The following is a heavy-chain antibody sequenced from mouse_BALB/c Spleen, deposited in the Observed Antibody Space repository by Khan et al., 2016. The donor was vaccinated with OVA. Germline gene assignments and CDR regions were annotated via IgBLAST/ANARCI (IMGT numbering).Heavy chain of an antibody. Sequence: QMQLEESGAELARPGASVKMSCKASGYTFTSYKIHWIKKRPGQGLEWTGYINPSNGYTNYNQKFKDKATLTTDKSSTTAYLQLSSLTSDDSAVYNCLRDGAYHRNDGWFAYWGQGTLVTVSA. D-gene: IGHD2-14*01. CDR2: INPSNGYT. J-gene: IGHJ3*01. CDR3: LRDGAYHRNDGWFAY. V-gene: IGHV1-4*01. CDR1: GYTFTSYK.